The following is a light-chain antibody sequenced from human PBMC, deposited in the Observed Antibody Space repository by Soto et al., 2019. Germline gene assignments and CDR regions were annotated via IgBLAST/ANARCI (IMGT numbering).Light chain of an antibody. V-gene: IGKV1-5*03. CDR3: QQYNSYPYT. CDR2: KAS. J-gene: IGKJ2*01. Sequence: DIQMTQSPSTLSASVGDRVTITCRASQSISSWLAWYQQKPGKAPKLLIYKASSLESGVPSRFSGSGSGTECTLTISRLQPYDFATYYCQQYNSYPYTFGQGTKLEIK. CDR1: QSISSW.